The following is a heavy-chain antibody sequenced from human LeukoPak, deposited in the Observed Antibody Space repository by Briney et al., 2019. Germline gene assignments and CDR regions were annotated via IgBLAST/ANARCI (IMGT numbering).Heavy chain of an antibody. CDR1: GFTFSSYA. CDR3: AKDRVYMVRGLTPFDY. CDR2: ISGSGGGT. V-gene: IGHV3-23*01. Sequence: GGSLRLSCAATGFTFSSYAMSWVRQAPGKGLEWVSGISGSGGGTYYADSVKGRLIIYRDNSRDSLCLQMNSLRAEDTAVYYCAKDRVYMVRGLTPFDYWGQGTLVTVSS. J-gene: IGHJ4*02. D-gene: IGHD3-10*01.